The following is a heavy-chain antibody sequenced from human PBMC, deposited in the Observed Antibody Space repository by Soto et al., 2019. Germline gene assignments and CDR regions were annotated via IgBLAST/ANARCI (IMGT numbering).Heavy chain of an antibody. J-gene: IGHJ4*02. D-gene: IGHD6-19*01. CDR1: GGTFSSYA. CDR3: ASVGDSSGWYYFDY. Sequence: QVQLVQSGAEVKKPGSSVKVSCKASGGTFSSYAISWVRQAPGQGLEWMGGIIPIFGTANYAQKFQGRVTITADEYTSTAYMERSSLRSEDTAVYYCASVGDSSGWYYFDYWGQGTLVPVSS. CDR2: IIPIFGTA. V-gene: IGHV1-69*12.